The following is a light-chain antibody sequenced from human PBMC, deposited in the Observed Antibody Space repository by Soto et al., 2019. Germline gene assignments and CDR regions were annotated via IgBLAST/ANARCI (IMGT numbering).Light chain of an antibody. V-gene: IGLV2-14*01. CDR3: TSYTSSRTPYV. CDR2: DVS. Sequence: QSALTQPASVSGSPGQSITISCTGTSSDVGGYNYVSWYQQNPGKAPKLMIYDVSNRPSGVSNRFSGSKSGNTASLTISGLQAEDEADYYCTSYTSSRTPYVFGGGTKVTVL. J-gene: IGLJ1*01. CDR1: SSDVGGYNY.